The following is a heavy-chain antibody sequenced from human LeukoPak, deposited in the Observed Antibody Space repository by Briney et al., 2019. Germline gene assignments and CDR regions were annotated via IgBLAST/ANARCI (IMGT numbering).Heavy chain of an antibody. Sequence: ASVKVSCKASGYTFTDYYIHWVRQAPGQGLGWMGWINPNSGGTKYAQKFQGRVTMTRDTSITTAYMGLSRLRSDDTAVYYCAKGRVVAGSKSLTYHWFDPWGQGTLVTVSS. CDR1: GYTFTDYY. J-gene: IGHJ5*02. CDR2: INPNSGGT. CDR3: AKGRVVAGSKSLTYHWFDP. D-gene: IGHD6-19*01. V-gene: IGHV1-2*02.